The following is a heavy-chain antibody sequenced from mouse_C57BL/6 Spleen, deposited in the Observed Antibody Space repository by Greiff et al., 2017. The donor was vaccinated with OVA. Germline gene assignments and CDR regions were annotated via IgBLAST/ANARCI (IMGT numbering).Heavy chain of an antibody. Sequence: EVKLVESGPGLVKPSQSLSLTCSVTGYSITSGYYWNWIRQFPGNKLEWMGYISYDGSNNYNPSLKNRISITRDTSKNQFFLKLNSVTTEDTATYYCARAYYDYEDWFAYWGQGTLVTVSA. J-gene: IGHJ3*01. CDR1: GYSITSGYY. D-gene: IGHD2-4*01. CDR3: ARAYYDYEDWFAY. CDR2: ISYDGSN. V-gene: IGHV3-6*01.